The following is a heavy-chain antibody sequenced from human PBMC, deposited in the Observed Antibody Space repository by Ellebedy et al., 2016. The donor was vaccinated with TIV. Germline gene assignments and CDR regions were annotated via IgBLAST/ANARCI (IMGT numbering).Heavy chain of an antibody. J-gene: IGHJ6*02. Sequence: SETLSLTXTVSGGSISSYYWSWIRQPPGKGLEWIGYIYYSGSTNYNPSLKSRVTISVDTSKNQFSLKLSSVTAADTAVYYCARYTYGDYDLNYYYYGMDVWGQGTTVTVSS. V-gene: IGHV4-59*01. D-gene: IGHD4-17*01. CDR1: GGSISSYY. CDR3: ARYTYGDYDLNYYYYGMDV. CDR2: IYYSGST.